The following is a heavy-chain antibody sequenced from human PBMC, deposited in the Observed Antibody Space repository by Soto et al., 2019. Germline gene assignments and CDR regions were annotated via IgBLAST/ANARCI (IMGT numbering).Heavy chain of an antibody. D-gene: IGHD5-12*01. CDR2: FSLSGTT. CDR1: GASITSSSY. CDR3: ARVAYSGFEYFFDS. V-gene: IGHV4-4*07. Sequence: ASETLSLTCTVSGASITSSSYWSWIRQPAGKGLEWIGRFSLSGTTNYNPSLRSRVTMSADVSKNQFSLRLTSVTAADTAMYFCARVAYSGFEYFFDSWGQGILVTVSS. J-gene: IGHJ4*02.